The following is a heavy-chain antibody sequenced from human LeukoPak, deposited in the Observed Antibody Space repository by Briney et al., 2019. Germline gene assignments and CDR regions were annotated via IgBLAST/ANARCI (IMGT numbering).Heavy chain of an antibody. CDR1: GGSFSGYY. D-gene: IGHD6-13*01. Sequence: NTSETLSLTCAVYGGSFSGYYWSWIRQPPGKGLEWIGEINHSGSTNYNPSLKSRVTISVDTSKNQFSLKLSSVTAADTAVYYCARTLSGAAAGNGWFDPWGQGTLVTVSS. J-gene: IGHJ5*02. CDR2: INHSGST. V-gene: IGHV4-34*01. CDR3: ARTLSGAAAGNGWFDP.